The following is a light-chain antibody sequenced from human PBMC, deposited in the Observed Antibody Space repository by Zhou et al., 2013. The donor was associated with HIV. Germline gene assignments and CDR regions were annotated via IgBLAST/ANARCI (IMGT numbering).Light chain of an antibody. J-gene: IGLJ2*01. CDR2: EVS. CDR3: GSYAGSSIWI. CDR1: SSDVGAYNY. Sequence: QSALTQPASVSGSPGQSITISCSGTSSDVGAYNYVSWYQQHPGKAPKLIIYEVSKRPSGVPDRFSGSKSGNTASLTVSGLQAEDESDYYCGSYAGSSIWIFGGGTKVTLL. V-gene: IGLV2-8*01.